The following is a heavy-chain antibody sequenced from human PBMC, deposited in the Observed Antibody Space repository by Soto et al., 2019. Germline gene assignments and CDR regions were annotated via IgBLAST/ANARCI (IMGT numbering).Heavy chain of an antibody. D-gene: IGHD2-8*01. Sequence: EVQLLESGGGLVQPGGSLRLSCAASGFTFSSYAMSWVRQAPGKGLEWVSAISGSGGSTYYADSVKGRFTISRDNSKNTLYLQMNSLRAEDTAVYYCAKDREGYCTNGVCYDAFDIWGQGTMVTVSS. J-gene: IGHJ3*02. CDR1: GFTFSSYA. CDR2: ISGSGGST. CDR3: AKDREGYCTNGVCYDAFDI. V-gene: IGHV3-23*01.